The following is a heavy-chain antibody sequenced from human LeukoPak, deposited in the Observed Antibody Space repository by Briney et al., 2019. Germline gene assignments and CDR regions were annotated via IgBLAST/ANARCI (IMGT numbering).Heavy chain of an antibody. Sequence: ASVKVSCKASGYTFTSYAMHWVRQAPGQRLEWMGWINAGNGNTKNSQKFQGRVTITRDTSASTAYMELSSLRSEDTAVYYCARVVAATLNFDYWGQGTLVTVSS. CDR1: GYTFTSYA. D-gene: IGHD2-15*01. CDR3: ARVVAATLNFDY. CDR2: INAGNGNT. V-gene: IGHV1-3*01. J-gene: IGHJ4*02.